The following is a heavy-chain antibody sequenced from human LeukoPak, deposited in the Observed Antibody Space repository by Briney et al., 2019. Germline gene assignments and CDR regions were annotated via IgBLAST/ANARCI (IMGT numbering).Heavy chain of an antibody. CDR3: ARDSRLKIPVRVRRERIHGHNWFDP. V-gene: IGHV4-38-2*02. D-gene: IGHD5-18*01. Sequence: SETLSLTCTVSGYSISSGYYWGWIRQPPGKGLEWIGSIYHSGSTYYNPSLKSRVTLSVDTSKNQFSLKLSSVTAADTAVYYCARDSRLKIPVRVRRERIHGHNWFDPWGQGTLVTVSS. CDR2: IYHSGST. J-gene: IGHJ5*02. CDR1: GYSISSGYY.